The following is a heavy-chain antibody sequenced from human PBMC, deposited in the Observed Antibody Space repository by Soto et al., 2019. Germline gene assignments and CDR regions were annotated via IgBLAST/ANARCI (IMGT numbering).Heavy chain of an antibody. CDR2: IYYSGST. V-gene: IGHV4-30-4*01. CDR1: GDSITSGDYY. CDR3: AGDDSSGFSAY. J-gene: IGHJ4*02. D-gene: IGHD3-22*01. Sequence: QVQLQESGPGLVKPSQTLSLTCTGSGDSITSGDYYWSWIRQPPGKGLEWIGYIYYSGSTYYNPSLKSRVTISVDTSKNQFSLKLSSVTAADTAVYYCAGDDSSGFSAYWGQGTLVTVSS.